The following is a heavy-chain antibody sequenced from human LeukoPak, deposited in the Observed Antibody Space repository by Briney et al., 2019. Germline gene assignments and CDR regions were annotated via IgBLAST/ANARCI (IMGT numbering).Heavy chain of an antibody. Sequence: GRSLRLSCAASGFTFNRWSMNWVRQAPGKGLERVSSISSSSSYIYYADSVKGRFTISRDNAKNSLYLQMNSLRAEDTAVYYCARGDDIIAAAGTHWGQGTLVTVSS. D-gene: IGHD6-13*01. CDR3: ARGDDIIAAAGTH. V-gene: IGHV3-21*01. CDR2: ISSSSSYI. CDR1: GFTFNRWS. J-gene: IGHJ4*02.